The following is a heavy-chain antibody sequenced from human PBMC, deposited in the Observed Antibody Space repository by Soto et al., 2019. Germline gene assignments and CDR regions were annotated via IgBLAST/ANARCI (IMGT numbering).Heavy chain of an antibody. CDR1: GGPIRSSNW. V-gene: IGHV4-4*02. CDR2: IYHSGST. Sequence: SESLSLTCAVSGGPIRSSNWWSWVRQPPGKGLEWIGEIYHSGSTNYNPSLKSRVTISVDKSKNQFSLKLSSVTAADTAVYYCARADTSGGGGIIVEAVCYDGMGVWGQGSTVP. CDR3: ARADTSGGGGIIVEAVCYDGMGV. D-gene: IGHD3-10*01. J-gene: IGHJ6*01.